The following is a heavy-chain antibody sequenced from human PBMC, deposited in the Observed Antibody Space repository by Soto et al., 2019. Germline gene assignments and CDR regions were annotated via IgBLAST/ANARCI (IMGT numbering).Heavy chain of an antibody. CDR3: ARDMIRRITNTVWLRLPLHSYYGMDV. V-gene: IGHV1-69*13. D-gene: IGHD5-18*01. Sequence: ASVKVSCKASGGTFSSYAISWVRQAPGQGLEWMGGIIPIFGTANYAQKFQGRVTITADESTSTAYMELSSLRSEDTAVYYCARDMIRRITNTVWLRLPLHSYYGMDVWGQGTTVTVSS. CDR1: GGTFSSYA. CDR2: IIPIFGTA. J-gene: IGHJ6*02.